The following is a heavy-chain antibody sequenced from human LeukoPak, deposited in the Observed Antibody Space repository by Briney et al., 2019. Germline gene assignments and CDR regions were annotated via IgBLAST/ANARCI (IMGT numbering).Heavy chain of an antibody. V-gene: IGHV4-39*01. CDR1: GGSISSSSYY. Sequence: ASETLSLTCTVSGGSISSSSYYWGWIRQPPGKGLEWIGSIYYSGSTYYNPSLKSRVTISVDTSKNQFSLKLSSVTAADTAVYYCARPSSGRYYYYMDVWGKGTTVTVSS. J-gene: IGHJ6*03. CDR2: IYYSGST. CDR3: ARPSSGRYYYYMDV.